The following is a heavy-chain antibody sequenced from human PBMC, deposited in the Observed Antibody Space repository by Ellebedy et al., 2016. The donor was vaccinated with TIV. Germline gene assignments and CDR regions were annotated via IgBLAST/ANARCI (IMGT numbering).Heavy chain of an antibody. CDR3: ARGRPGGGTKWNWVFDY. D-gene: IGHD1-7*01. Sequence: AASVKVSCKASGYTFTSYGMNWVRQAPGQGLEWMGWNSDYNGNTKYAQKLQGRVTMTRHTSTSTAYMKLRSLRSDDTAVNYCARGRPGGGTKWNWVFDYWGQGTLVTVSS. V-gene: IGHV1-18*01. CDR2: NSDYNGNT. CDR1: GYTFTSYG. J-gene: IGHJ4*02.